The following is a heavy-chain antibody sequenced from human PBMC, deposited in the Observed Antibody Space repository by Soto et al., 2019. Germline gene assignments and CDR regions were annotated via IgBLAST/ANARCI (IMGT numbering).Heavy chain of an antibody. D-gene: IGHD6-19*01. V-gene: IGHV4-39*01. CDR2: IYYSGST. Sequence: SETLSLTCTVSGGSISSSSYYWGWIRQPPGKGLEWIGSIYYSGSTYYNPSLKSRVTISVDTSKNQFSLKLSSVTAADTAVYHCARTGYSSGWYYYYYYGMDVWGQGTTVTVSS. J-gene: IGHJ6*02. CDR3: ARTGYSSGWYYYYYYGMDV. CDR1: GGSISSSSYY.